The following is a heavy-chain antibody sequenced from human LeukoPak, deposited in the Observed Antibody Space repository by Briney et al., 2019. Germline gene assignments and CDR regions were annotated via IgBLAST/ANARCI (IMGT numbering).Heavy chain of an antibody. CDR1: GFTFSNYA. CDR3: AKDPHDYGDYVEYFDY. J-gene: IGHJ4*02. CDR2: ISGSSGLT. V-gene: IGHV3-23*01. D-gene: IGHD4-17*01. Sequence: PGGSLRLSCAASGFTFSNYAMSWVRQAPGRGLEWVSAISGSSGLTYYADSVKGRFTISRDNSKKNTLFLQMNSLRAEDTAVYYCAKDPHDYGDYVEYFDYWGQGTLVTVSS.